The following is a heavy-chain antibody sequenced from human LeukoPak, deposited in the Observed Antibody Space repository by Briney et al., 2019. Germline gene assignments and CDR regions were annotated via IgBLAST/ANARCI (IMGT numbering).Heavy chain of an antibody. CDR1: GFTVSSNY. CDR2: IYSGGST. V-gene: IGHV3-66*01. Sequence: GGSLRLSCAASGFTVSSNYMNWVRQAPGKGLEWVSVIYSGGSTIYADSVKGRFTISRDSSKNTLYLQMNSLRAEDTAVYYCANLGALRDGDYWGQGTLVTVSS. CDR3: ANLGALRDGDY. J-gene: IGHJ4*02. D-gene: IGHD5-24*01.